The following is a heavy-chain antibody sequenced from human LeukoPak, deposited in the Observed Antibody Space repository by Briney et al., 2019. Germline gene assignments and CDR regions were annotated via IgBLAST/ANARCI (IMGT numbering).Heavy chain of an antibody. D-gene: IGHD1-20*01. J-gene: IGHJ5*01. CDR1: GYTFSGYS. CDR2: INPNSGVT. V-gene: IGHV1-2*06. CDR3: ARDASNWSAFDS. Sequence: ASVRVSCKASGYTFSGYSMHWVRQAPGQGLEWMGRINPNSGVTYYAQKFQGRVTMTSDTSITTAYMELSSLTSDDTATYYCARDASNWSAFDSWGQGTLVIVSS.